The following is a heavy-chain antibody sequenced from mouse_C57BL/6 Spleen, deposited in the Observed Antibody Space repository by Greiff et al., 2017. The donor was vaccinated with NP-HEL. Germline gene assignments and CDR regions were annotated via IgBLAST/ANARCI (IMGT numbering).Heavy chain of an antibody. CDR1: GFNTKDYY. J-gene: IGHJ4*01. CDR2: IDPEDGVT. D-gene: IGHD2-3*01. CDR3: AREGDDGYYYYAMDD. Sequence: EVQLQQSGAELVKPGASVKLSCTASGFNTKDYYMHWVKQRTEQGLEWIGRIDPEDGVTKYAPKFPGKATITADTSSNTAYLQLSSLTSEDTAVYYCAREGDDGYYYYAMDDWGQGTSVTVSS. V-gene: IGHV14-2*01.